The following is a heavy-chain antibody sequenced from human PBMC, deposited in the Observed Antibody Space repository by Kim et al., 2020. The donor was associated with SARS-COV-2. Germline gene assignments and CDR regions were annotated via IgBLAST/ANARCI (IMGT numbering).Heavy chain of an antibody. V-gene: IGHV3-30*01. CDR3: ARDFETIAAAGTPYFDY. Sequence: VKGRFTISRYNSRNTLHLQMNSLRAEDTAVYYWARDFETIAAAGTPYFDYWGQGTLVTVSS. D-gene: IGHD6-13*01. J-gene: IGHJ4*02.